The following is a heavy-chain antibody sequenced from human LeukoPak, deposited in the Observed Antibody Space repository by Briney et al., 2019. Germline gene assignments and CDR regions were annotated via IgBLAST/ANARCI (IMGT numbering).Heavy chain of an antibody. Sequence: PSETLSLTCTVSGGSISSSSYYWGWIRQPPGKGLEWTVSIYYSGSTYYNPSLKSRVTISVDTSKNQFSLKLSSVTAADTAVYYCARRVDYYGSGSQNWFDPWGQGTLVTVSS. D-gene: IGHD3-10*01. CDR1: GGSISSSSYY. CDR3: ARRVDYYGSGSQNWFDP. V-gene: IGHV4-39*01. J-gene: IGHJ5*02. CDR2: IYYSGST.